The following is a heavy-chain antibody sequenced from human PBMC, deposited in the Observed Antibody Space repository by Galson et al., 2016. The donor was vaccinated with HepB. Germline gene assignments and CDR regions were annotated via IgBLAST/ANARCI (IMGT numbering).Heavy chain of an antibody. CDR2: INPNNGGT. V-gene: IGHV1-2*02. D-gene: IGHD5-18*01. CDR1: GYIFTGYY. J-gene: IGHJ6*02. CDR3: ATAMVILHYGMDV. Sequence: SVKVSCKASGYIFTGYYMHWMRQAPGQGLEWVGWINPNNGGTEYAQTFQGRVTMTRDTSISTAYMELSSLRSDDTAVYYCATAMVILHYGMDVWGQGTTVTVSS.